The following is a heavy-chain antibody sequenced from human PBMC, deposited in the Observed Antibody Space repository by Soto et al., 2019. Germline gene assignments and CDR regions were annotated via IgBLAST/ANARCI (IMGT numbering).Heavy chain of an antibody. CDR2: ISSRSSPI. CDR1: GFTFSSYG. Sequence: GGSLRLSCAASGFTFSSYGMNWVRQAPGKGLEWVSYISSRSSPIYYADSVKGRFTISRDNAKNSLYLQMNSLRDEDTAVYYCARERTYYYDSSGYTPHYYYGMDVWGQGTTVTVSS. CDR3: ARERTYYYDSSGYTPHYYYGMDV. V-gene: IGHV3-48*02. D-gene: IGHD3-22*01. J-gene: IGHJ6*02.